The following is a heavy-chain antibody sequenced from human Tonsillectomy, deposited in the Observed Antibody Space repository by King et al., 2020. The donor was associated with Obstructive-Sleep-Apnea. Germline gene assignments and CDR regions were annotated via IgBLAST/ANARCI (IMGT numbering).Heavy chain of an antibody. J-gene: IGHJ4*02. CDR3: ARARGVGDPISGYTSYFDY. D-gene: IGHD4-17*01. V-gene: IGHV4-59*01. Sequence: QLQESGPGLVKPSETLSLTCTVSGGSFSSYYWSWIRQPPGKGLEGIGYIYYIGSTNYNPSLKIRVTISVDTSKSQFSLQLSSVSAADTAVYYCARARGVGDPISGYTSYFDYWGQGTLVTVSS. CDR1: GGSFSSYY. CDR2: IYYIGST.